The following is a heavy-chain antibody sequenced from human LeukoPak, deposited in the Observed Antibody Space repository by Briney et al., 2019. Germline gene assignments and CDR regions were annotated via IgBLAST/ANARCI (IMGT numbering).Heavy chain of an antibody. J-gene: IGHJ6*03. CDR1: GFTFSSYG. CDR3: AKDVVAASSSSWYSSYYYYYMDV. Sequence: GGSLRLSCAASGFTFSSYGMHWVRQAPGKGLEWVAFIRYDGSNKYYADSVKGRFTISRDNSKNTLYLQMNSLRAEDTAVYYCAKDVVAASSSSWYSSYYYYYMDVWGKGTTVTVSS. D-gene: IGHD6-13*01. V-gene: IGHV3-30*02. CDR2: IRYDGSNK.